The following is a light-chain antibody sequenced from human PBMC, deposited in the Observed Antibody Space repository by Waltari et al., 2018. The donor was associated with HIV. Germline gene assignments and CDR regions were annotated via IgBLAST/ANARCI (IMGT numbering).Light chain of an antibody. CDR2: AAS. J-gene: IGKJ1*01. CDR3: QQSYNTPPWT. CDR1: QSISSY. Sequence: DIQMTQSPSSLSASVGDRVTITCRASQSISSYLNWYQHKPGKAPKLLIYAASSLQSGVPSRFSSSGSVTDFTLTISSLQPEDFATYYCQQSYNTPPWTCGQGTKVAFK. V-gene: IGKV1-39*01.